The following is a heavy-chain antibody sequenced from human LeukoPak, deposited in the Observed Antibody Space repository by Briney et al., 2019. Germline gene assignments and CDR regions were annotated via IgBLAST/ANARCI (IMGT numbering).Heavy chain of an antibody. V-gene: IGHV4-59*08. Sequence: SGTLSLTCTVSGGSISSYYWSWIRQPPGKGLEWIGYIYYSGSTNYNPSLKSRVTISVDTSKNQFSLKLSSVTAADTAVYYCARSGDFATDWFDPWGQGTLVTVSS. CDR2: IYYSGST. CDR1: GGSISSYY. D-gene: IGHD1-26*01. CDR3: ARSGDFATDWFDP. J-gene: IGHJ5*02.